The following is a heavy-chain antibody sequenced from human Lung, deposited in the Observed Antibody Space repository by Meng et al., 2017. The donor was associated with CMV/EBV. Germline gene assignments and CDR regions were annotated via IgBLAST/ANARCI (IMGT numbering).Heavy chain of an antibody. CDR3: ARDLKGTTVTATGLYGMDV. D-gene: IGHD4-11*01. Sequence: ASXXVSXKASGYTFTGYYILWVRQAPGQGLEWMGWMNPDRGAVNYVQKFQGRVTMTRDSSISTAYMELSRLRSDDTAVYYCARDLKGTTVTATGLYGMDVWXQGPTVTVSS. CDR1: GYTFTGYY. J-gene: IGHJ6*02. CDR2: MNPDRGAV. V-gene: IGHV1-2*02.